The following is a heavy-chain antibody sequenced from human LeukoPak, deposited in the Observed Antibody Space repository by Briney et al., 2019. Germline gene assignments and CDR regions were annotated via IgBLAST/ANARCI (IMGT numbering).Heavy chain of an antibody. CDR1: GVSFDDYY. CDR3: TRMTTGHDY. Sequence: SETLSLTCGVPGVSFDDYYWSWVRQTPGKGLEWLGEINHSGYTNDSPSLKSRVTLSIDTSRKQFSLNLRSVTAADAGIYYCTRMTTGHDYWGQGTLVTVSS. J-gene: IGHJ4*02. V-gene: IGHV4-34*01. CDR2: INHSGYT. D-gene: IGHD4-17*01.